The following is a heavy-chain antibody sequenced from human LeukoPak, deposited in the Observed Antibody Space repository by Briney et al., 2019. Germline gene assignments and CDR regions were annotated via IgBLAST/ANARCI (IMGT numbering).Heavy chain of an antibody. V-gene: IGHV4-4*07. Sequence: SETLSLTCAVSGGSISGYFWSWIRQPAGKGLEWIGRIYSSGSNNYNPSLKSRVTMSLDTSKNHLSLNLSSVTAADTAVYYCAREPTSGREPTSGRPLDYWGQGTLVTVSS. J-gene: IGHJ4*02. CDR3: AREPTSGREPTSGRPLDY. CDR1: GGSISGYF. CDR2: IYSSGSN. D-gene: IGHD5-12*01.